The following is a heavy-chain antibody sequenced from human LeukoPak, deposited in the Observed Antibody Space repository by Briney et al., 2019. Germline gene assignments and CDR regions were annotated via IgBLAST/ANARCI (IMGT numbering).Heavy chain of an antibody. CDR1: GFTFSSYG. CDR2: IKQDGSGK. D-gene: IGHD3-10*01. CDR3: ATNYYGSGSFGLDAFDV. Sequence: PGGSLRLSCAASGFTFSSYGMSWVRQAPGKGLEWVANIKQDGSGKYYVDSVKGRFTISRDNAKNSLYLQMNSLRAEDTALYYCATNYYGSGSFGLDAFDVWGQGTMVAVSS. J-gene: IGHJ3*01. V-gene: IGHV3-7*01.